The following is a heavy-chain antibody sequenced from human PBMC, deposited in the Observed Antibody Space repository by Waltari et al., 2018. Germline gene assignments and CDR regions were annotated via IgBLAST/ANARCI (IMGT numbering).Heavy chain of an antibody. CDR1: GCTFSSYA. CDR3: AKEMEGIAAVDAFDI. J-gene: IGHJ3*02. Sequence: HVQVVQSGAEVQKPGSSVRVSCKASGCTFSSYAIHWVRQAPGQGLEWMGRIIPIYGAPNYAERFQGRVTITADKATRTAYMELSSLTYEDTAMYYCAKEMEGIAAVDAFDIWGQGTMVTVSS. CDR2: IIPIYGAP. V-gene: IGHV1-69*13. D-gene: IGHD6-13*01.